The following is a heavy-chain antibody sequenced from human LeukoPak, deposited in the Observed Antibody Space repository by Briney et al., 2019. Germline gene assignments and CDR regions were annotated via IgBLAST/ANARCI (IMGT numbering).Heavy chain of an antibody. Sequence: SETLSLTCAVYGGSLSGYYWSWIRQPPGKGLEWIGEINHSGSTNYNPSLKSRVTISVDTSKNQFSLKLSSVTAADTAVYYCARSYNTYYYGSGPGFGYWGQGTLVTVSS. D-gene: IGHD3-10*01. J-gene: IGHJ4*02. CDR2: INHSGST. V-gene: IGHV4-34*01. CDR1: GGSLSGYY. CDR3: ARSYNTYYYGSGPGFGY.